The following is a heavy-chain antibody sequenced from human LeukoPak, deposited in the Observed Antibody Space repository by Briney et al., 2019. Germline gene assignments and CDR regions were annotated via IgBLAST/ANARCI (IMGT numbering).Heavy chain of an antibody. D-gene: IGHD3-22*01. Sequence: SETLSLTCTVSGGSISSYYWSWIRQPPGKGLEWIGYIYYSGSTNYSPSLKSRVTISVDTSKNQFSLKLSSVTAADTAVFYCARLYSSGYYYDYWGQGTLVTVSS. CDR2: IYYSGST. J-gene: IGHJ4*02. V-gene: IGHV4-59*01. CDR3: ARLYSSGYYYDY. CDR1: GGSISSYY.